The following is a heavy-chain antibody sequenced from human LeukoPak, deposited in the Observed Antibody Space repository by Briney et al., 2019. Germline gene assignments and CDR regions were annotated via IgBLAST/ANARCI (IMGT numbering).Heavy chain of an antibody. V-gene: IGHV3-9*01. CDR1: GFTFDDYA. CDR2: ISWNSGSI. Sequence: PGGSLRLSCAASGFTFDDYAMHWVRQAPGKGLEWASGISWNSGSIDYADSVKGRFTISRDNAKNSLYLQMNSLRAEDTALYYCAKDIWAAPTKLELLNWGQGTLVTVSS. J-gene: IGHJ4*02. CDR3: AKDIWAAPTKLELLN. D-gene: IGHD1-7*01.